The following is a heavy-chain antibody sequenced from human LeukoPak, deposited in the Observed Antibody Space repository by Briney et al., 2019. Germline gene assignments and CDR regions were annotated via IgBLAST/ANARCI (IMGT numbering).Heavy chain of an antibody. CDR2: ISSDGNKE. CDR3: ASTPRSSSTSCYDY. V-gene: IGHV3-30*04. Sequence: GRSLRLSCAASGFTFSSYAMHWVRQAPGKGLEWVAFISSDGNKEYYAESVKDQFIISRDNSKNTVYLQMNSLRAEDTAVYYCASTPRSSSTSCYDYWGQGTLVTVSS. CDR1: GFTFSSYA. J-gene: IGHJ4*02. D-gene: IGHD2-2*01.